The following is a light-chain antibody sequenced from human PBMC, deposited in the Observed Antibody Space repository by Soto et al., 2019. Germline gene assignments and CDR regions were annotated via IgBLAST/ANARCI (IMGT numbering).Light chain of an antibody. J-gene: IGLJ2*01. CDR1: SSDVGGYNY. Sequence: QSALTQPPSASGSPGQSVTISCTGTSSDVGGYNYVSWYQQHPGKAPKLMIYEVSKRPSGVPGRFSGSKSGNTASLTVSGLQAEDEADYFCSSYAGSNEVFGGGTKVTVL. CDR2: EVS. CDR3: SSYAGSNEV. V-gene: IGLV2-8*01.